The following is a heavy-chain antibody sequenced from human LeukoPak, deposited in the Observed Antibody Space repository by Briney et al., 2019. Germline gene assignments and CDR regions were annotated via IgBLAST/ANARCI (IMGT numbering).Heavy chain of an antibody. CDR2: IYYSGST. V-gene: IGHV4-39*01. CDR3: ARPRTGANWYFDL. D-gene: IGHD4-17*01. J-gene: IGHJ2*01. Sequence: PSETLSLTCTVSGGSISSSSYCWGWLRQPPGKGLEWIVSIYYSGSTYYNPSLKSRATIPVDTSKNQFSLKLSSVTAADTAVYYCARPRTGANWYFDLWGRGTLVTVSS. CDR1: GGSISSSSYC.